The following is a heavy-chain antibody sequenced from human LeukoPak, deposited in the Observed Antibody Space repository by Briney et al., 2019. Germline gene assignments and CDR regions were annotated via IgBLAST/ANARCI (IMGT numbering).Heavy chain of an antibody. V-gene: IGHV4-59*08. CDR3: ASLYDVYDPLDY. CDR2: IYYSGIT. CDR1: GGSISSYY. Sequence: PSETLSLTCTVSGGSISSYYWSWIRQPPGKGLEWICYIYYSGITNYNPSLKSRVTISGDTSKKQFSLKLTSVTPADTAVYYCASLYDVYDPLDYWGQGTLVTVSS. J-gene: IGHJ4*02. D-gene: IGHD2-8*01.